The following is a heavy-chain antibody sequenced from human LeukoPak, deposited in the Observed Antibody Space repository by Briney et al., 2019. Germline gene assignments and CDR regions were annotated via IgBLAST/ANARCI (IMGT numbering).Heavy chain of an antibody. CDR1: GGTFSSYD. CDR3: ANRRRASRGYGMDV. V-gene: IGHV1-69*13. D-gene: IGHD1-1*01. J-gene: IGHJ6*02. CDR2: IIPIFGTA. Sequence: SVKVSRKASGGTFSSYDISWVRQAPGQGLEWMGGIIPIFGTANYAQKFQGRVTITADESTSTAYMELSSLRSEDTAVYYCANRRRASRGYGMDVWGQGITVTVSS.